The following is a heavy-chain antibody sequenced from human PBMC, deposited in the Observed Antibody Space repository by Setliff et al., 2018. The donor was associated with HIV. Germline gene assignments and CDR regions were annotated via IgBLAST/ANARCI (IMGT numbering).Heavy chain of an antibody. CDR3: ARVSYYDSSGYYDYWYFDL. V-gene: IGHV1-69*06. CDR1: GGTFSSYA. CDR2: IIPMFGTA. Sequence: SVKVSCKASGGTFSSYATSWVRQAPGQGLEWMGRIIPMFGTANYAQKFQGRVTITADKSTSTAYMELSSLRSEDTAAYYCARVSYYDSSGYYDYWYFDLWGRGTLVTV. D-gene: IGHD3-22*01. J-gene: IGHJ2*01.